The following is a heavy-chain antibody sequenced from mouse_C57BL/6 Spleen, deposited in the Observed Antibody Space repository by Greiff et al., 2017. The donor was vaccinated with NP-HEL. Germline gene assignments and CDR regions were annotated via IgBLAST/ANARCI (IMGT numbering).Heavy chain of an antibody. Sequence: EVQLQQSGPELVKPGASVKMSCKASGYTFTDYNMHWVKQSHGKSLEWIGYINPNNGGTSYHQKFKGKATLTVNKSSSTAFMELRSLTSEDSAVYYCTRQGRRGFDYGGQGTTLTVSS. D-gene: IGHD3-3*01. CDR3: TRQGRRGFDY. V-gene: IGHV1-22*01. CDR2: INPNNGGT. CDR1: GYTFTDYN. J-gene: IGHJ2*01.